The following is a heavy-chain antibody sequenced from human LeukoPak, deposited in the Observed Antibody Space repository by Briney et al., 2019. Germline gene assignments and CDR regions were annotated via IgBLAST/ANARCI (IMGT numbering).Heavy chain of an antibody. J-gene: IGHJ4*02. V-gene: IGHV3-23*01. Sequence: GGSLRLSCVASGFTLRSYVMNWVRQTPGKGLEWVSSISGSGDSTFYADSVKGRFSISRDNSKNTLYLQMNRLRAEDTAVYYCAKERGNDFGASSPYFDNWGQGTLVTVYS. D-gene: IGHD4-23*01. CDR3: AKERGNDFGASSPYFDN. CDR1: GFTLRSYV. CDR2: ISGSGDST.